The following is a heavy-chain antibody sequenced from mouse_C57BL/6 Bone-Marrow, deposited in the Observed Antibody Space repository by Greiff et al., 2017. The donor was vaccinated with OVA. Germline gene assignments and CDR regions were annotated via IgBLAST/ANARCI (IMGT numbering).Heavy chain of an antibody. CDR2: IDPNSGGT. CDR1: GYTFTSYW. V-gene: IGHV1-72*01. CDR3: ARTPLRRYAMDY. D-gene: IGHD1-2*01. Sequence: SCKASGYTFTSYWMHWVKQRPGRGLEWIGRIDPNSGGTKYNEKFKSKATLTVDKPSSTAYMQLSSLTSEDSAVYYCARTPLRRYAMDYWGQGTSVTVSS. J-gene: IGHJ4*01.